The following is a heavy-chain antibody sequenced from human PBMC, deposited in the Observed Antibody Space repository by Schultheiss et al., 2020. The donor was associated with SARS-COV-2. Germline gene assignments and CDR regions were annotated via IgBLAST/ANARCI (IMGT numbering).Heavy chain of an antibody. CDR3: ARDYYDSSGAGGMDV. CDR2: IYYTGST. Sequence: SETLSLTCTVSGGSISSGGYYWNWIRQHPGKGLEWIGYIYYTGSTNYSPSLKSRVTISVDTSKNQFSLKLSSVTAADTAVYYCARDYYDSSGAGGMDVWGQGTTVTVSS. D-gene: IGHD3-22*01. V-gene: IGHV4-61*08. CDR1: GGSISSGGYY. J-gene: IGHJ6*02.